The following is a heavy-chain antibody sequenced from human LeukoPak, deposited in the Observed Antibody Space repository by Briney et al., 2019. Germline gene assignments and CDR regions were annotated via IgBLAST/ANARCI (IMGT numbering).Heavy chain of an antibody. V-gene: IGHV3-13*01. CDR1: GFTFSSYD. CDR3: ARSGANFGVVFYYLQHGMDR. Sequence: GGSLRLSCAASGFTFSSYDMHWVRQATGKGLEWVSAIGTAGDTYYPGSVKGRFTISGENAKNSLYLQMNSLRAEDTAVYYCARSGANFGVVFYYLQHGMDRWGPGTTVTVSS. J-gene: IGHJ6*02. CDR2: IGTAGDT. D-gene: IGHD3-3*01.